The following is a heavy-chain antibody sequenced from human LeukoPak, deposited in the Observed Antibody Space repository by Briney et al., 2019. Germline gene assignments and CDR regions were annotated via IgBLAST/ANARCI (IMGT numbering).Heavy chain of an antibody. J-gene: IGHJ4*02. D-gene: IGHD5-12*01. Sequence: SETLSLTCAVYGGSFSGYYWSWIRQPPGKGLEWIGEINHSGSTNYNPSLKSRVTISVDTSKNQFSLKLSSETAADTAVYYCARGDIVATIVFDYWGQGTLVTVSS. CDR3: ARGDIVATIVFDY. CDR2: INHSGST. V-gene: IGHV4-34*01. CDR1: GGSFSGYY.